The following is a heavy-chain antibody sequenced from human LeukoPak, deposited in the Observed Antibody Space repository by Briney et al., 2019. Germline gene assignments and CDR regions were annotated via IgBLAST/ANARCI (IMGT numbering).Heavy chain of an antibody. V-gene: IGHV3-23*01. CDR1: GFTFSSYS. D-gene: IGHD6-13*01. CDR2: ISGSGEST. J-gene: IGHJ4*02. CDR3: TKDRRGPAAGTWYFDS. Sequence: GGSLRLSCAASGFTFSSYSMRWVRQAPGKGLEWVSGISGSGESTYYADSVKGRFTIFRDNSKNTVYLQLNSLRAGDTAIYYCTKDRRGPAAGTWYFDSWGQGTLVTVSS.